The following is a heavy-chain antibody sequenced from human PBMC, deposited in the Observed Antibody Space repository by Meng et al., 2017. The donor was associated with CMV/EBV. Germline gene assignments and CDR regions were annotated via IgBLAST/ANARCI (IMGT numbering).Heavy chain of an antibody. J-gene: IGHJ5*02. V-gene: IGHV1-8*01. CDR2: MNPNSGNT. D-gene: IGHD3-16*01. CDR1: GYTFTSYD. Sequence: ASVKVSCKASGYTFTSYDINWVRQATGQGLEWMGWMNPNSGNTGYAQKFQVRVTMTRNTSISTAYMELSSLRSEDTAVYYCARGTWGVDWFDPWGRGTLVTVSS. CDR3: ARGTWGVDWFDP.